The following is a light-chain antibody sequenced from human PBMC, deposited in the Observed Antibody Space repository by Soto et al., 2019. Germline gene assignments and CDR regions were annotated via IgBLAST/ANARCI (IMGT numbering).Light chain of an antibody. CDR1: SSDVGGYNY. J-gene: IGLJ2*01. CDR3: SSYTSSNTLV. V-gene: IGLV2-14*01. CDR2: DVS. Sequence: QSALTQPASVSGSPGQSITISCTGTSSDVGGYNYVSWYQQHPGKAPKLMIYDVSNRPSGVSNRFSGSKSGNTASLIISGLQAEDEADYCCSSYTSSNTLVFGGGTKVTVL.